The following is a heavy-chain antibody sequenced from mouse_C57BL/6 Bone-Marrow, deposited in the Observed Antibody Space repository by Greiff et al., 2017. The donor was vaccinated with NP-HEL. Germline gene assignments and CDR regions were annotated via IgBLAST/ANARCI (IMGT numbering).Heavy chain of an antibody. CDR3: ARRDSSGYVDWFAY. Sequence: EVQLQQSGPELVKPGASVKISCKASGYTFTDYYMNWVKQSHGKSLEWIGDINPNNGGTSYNQKFKGKATLTVDKSSSTAYMELRSLTSEDSAVYYCARRDSSGYVDWFAYWGQGTLVTVSA. V-gene: IGHV1-26*01. CDR1: GYTFTDYY. D-gene: IGHD3-2*02. J-gene: IGHJ3*01. CDR2: INPNNGGT.